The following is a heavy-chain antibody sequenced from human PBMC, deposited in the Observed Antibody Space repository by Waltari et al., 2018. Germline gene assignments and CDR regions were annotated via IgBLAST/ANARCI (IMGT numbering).Heavy chain of an antibody. CDR2: INPNSGGT. CDR1: GDTFTGYY. V-gene: IGHV1-2*02. CDR3: ARGHSSSWYPLMFDY. J-gene: IGHJ4*02. D-gene: IGHD6-13*01. Sequence: QVQLVQSGAEVKKPGASVKVSCKASGDTFTGYYMHCVRQAPGQGLEWMGWINPNSGGTNYAQKFQGRVTMTRDTSISTAYMELSRLRSDDTAVYYCARGHSSSWYPLMFDYWGQGTLVTVSS.